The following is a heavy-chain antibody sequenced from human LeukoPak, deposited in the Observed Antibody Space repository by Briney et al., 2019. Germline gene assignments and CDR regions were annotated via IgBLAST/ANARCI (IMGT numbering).Heavy chain of an antibody. CDR2: ISYDGSNK. CDR1: GFTFSSYG. D-gene: IGHD1-26*01. CDR3: AKDEGRDYFDY. J-gene: IGHJ4*02. Sequence: PGRSLRLSCAASGFTFSSYGMHWVRQAPGKGLEWVAVISYDGSNKYYADSVKGRFTISRDNSKNTLYLQMNSLRAEDTAVYYCAKDEGRDYFDYWGQGTLVTVSS. V-gene: IGHV3-30*18.